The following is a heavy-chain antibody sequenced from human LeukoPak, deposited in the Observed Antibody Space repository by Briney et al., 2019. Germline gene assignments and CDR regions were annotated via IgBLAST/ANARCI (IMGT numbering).Heavy chain of an antibody. CDR2: INPNSGGT. Sequence: ASVKVSCKASGYTFTGYYMHWVRQAPGQGLEWMGWINPNSGGTNYAQKFQGWVTMTRDTSISTAYMELSRLRSDDTAVYYCARVSGKWFGELLLLGYWGQGTLVTVSS. D-gene: IGHD3-10*01. V-gene: IGHV1-2*04. J-gene: IGHJ4*02. CDR3: ARVSGKWFGELLLLGY. CDR1: GYTFTGYY.